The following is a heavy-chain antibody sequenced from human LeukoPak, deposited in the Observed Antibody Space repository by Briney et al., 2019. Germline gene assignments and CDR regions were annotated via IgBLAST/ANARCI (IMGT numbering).Heavy chain of an antibody. CDR3: AKDGRPRYSSGWYESLNNWFDP. Sequence: GGSLRLSCTVSGFTVSSNSMSWVRQAPGKGLEWVSFIYSDNTHYSDSVKGRFTISRDNSKNTLYLQMNSLRAEDTAVYYCAKDGRPRYSSGWYESLNNWFDPWGQGTLVTVSS. V-gene: IGHV3-53*01. CDR2: IYSDNT. CDR1: GFTVSSNS. D-gene: IGHD6-19*01. J-gene: IGHJ5*02.